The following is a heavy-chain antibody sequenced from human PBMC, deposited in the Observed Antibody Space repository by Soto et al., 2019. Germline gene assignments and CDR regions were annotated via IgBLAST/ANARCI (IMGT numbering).Heavy chain of an antibody. CDR3: SRGKDAYKGGRT. V-gene: IGHV4-34*02. J-gene: IGHJ5*02. CDR1: DESLSDTY. CDR2: IHPSGST. D-gene: IGHD1-1*01. Sequence: QVQLQQWGAGLLKPSETLSLTCAVYDESLSDTYYTWTRQPPGKGLEWIGEIHPSGSTYYNPSLKTRXSLXQXMSKKQFSPNFISVTAADTGEYYCSRGKDAYKGGRTWGQGTLVTVSS.